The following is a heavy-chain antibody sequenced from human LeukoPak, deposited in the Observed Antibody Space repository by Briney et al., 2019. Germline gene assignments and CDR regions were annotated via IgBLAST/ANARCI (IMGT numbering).Heavy chain of an antibody. J-gene: IGHJ4*02. CDR3: ARAFDY. CDR1: GLTFSSYE. Sequence: GGSLRLSCAASGLTFSSYETNWVRQAPGKGLEWVSYISSSSNTMCYADSVKGRFTISRDNAKNSLYLQMNSLRDEDTAVYYCARAFDYWGQGTLVAVSS. CDR2: ISSSSNTM. V-gene: IGHV3-48*03.